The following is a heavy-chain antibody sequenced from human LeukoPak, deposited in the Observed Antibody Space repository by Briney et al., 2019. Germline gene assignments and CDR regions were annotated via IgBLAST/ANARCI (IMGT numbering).Heavy chain of an antibody. CDR3: ARAYYYQIGDYYYMDV. D-gene: IGHD3-10*01. CDR2: ISAYNGNT. V-gene: IGHV1-18*01. CDR1: GYTCTSYG. Sequence: ASVKVSCKASGYTCTSYGISWVRQAPGQGLEWMGWISAYNGNTNYAHKLQGRVTMTTDTSTSTAYLALRSLTSDDTAVYYCARAYYYQIGDYYYMDVWGKGTTVTVSS. J-gene: IGHJ6*03.